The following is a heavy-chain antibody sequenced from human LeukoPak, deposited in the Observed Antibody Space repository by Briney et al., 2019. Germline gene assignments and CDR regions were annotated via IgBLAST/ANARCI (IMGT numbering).Heavy chain of an antibody. J-gene: IGHJ3*02. Sequence: GGSLRLSCAASGSTFSSYAMHWVRQAPGKGLEYVSAISCNGGSTYYANSVKGRFTISRDNSKNTLYLQMGSPRAEDMAVYYCARAIWDSSDAFDIWGQGTMVTVSS. CDR1: GSTFSSYA. CDR2: ISCNGGST. D-gene: IGHD6-13*01. V-gene: IGHV3-64*01. CDR3: ARAIWDSSDAFDI.